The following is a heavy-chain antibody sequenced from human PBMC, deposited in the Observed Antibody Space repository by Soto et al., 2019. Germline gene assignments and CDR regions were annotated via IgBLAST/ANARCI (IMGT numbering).Heavy chain of an antibody. CDR3: ASPRRYNWNYPTAYYYGMDV. J-gene: IGHJ6*02. Sequence: XESLKISCKGSGYSFTSYWIRRVRQMPGKGLEGMGRIDPSDSYTNYSPSFQGHVTISADKSISTAYLQWSSLKASDTAMYYCASPRRYNWNYPTAYYYGMDVWGQGTTVTVSS. V-gene: IGHV5-10-1*01. CDR2: IDPSDSYT. D-gene: IGHD1-7*01. CDR1: GYSFTSYW.